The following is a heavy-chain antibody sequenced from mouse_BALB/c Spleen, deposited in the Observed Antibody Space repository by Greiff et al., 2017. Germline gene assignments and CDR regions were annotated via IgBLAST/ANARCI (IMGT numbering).Heavy chain of an antibody. D-gene: IGHD2-1*01. CDR3: ARLKGNRYAMDY. CDR1: GYTFSSYW. V-gene: IGHV1-9*01. J-gene: IGHJ4*01. Sequence: VHLVESGAELMKPGASVKISCKATGYTFSSYWIEWVKQRPGHGLEWIGEILPGSGSTNYNEKFKGKATFTADTSSNTAYMQLSSLTSEDSAVYYCARLKGNRYAMDYWGQGTSVTVSS. CDR2: ILPGSGST.